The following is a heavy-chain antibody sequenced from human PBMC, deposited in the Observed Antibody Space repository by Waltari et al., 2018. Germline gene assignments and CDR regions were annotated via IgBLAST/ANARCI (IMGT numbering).Heavy chain of an antibody. Sequence: QVQLVQSGAEVKKPGASVKVSCKASGYTFTGYYMHWVRQAPGQGLEWMGRLNRNSGGTNYAQKFQGRVTMTRDTSISTAYMGLSRRRSDDTAVYYCAREGGEGYYYDSSGSNFDYWGQGTLVTVSS. D-gene: IGHD3-22*01. CDR2: LNRNSGGT. V-gene: IGHV1-2*06. CDR1: GYTFTGYY. J-gene: IGHJ4*02. CDR3: AREGGEGYYYDSSGSNFDY.